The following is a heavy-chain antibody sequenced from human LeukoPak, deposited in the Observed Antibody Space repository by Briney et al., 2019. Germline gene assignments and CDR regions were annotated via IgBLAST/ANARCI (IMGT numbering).Heavy chain of an antibody. D-gene: IGHD5-12*01. CDR2: INHSGST. CDR3: ARVYRATLDC. V-gene: IGHV4-34*01. CDR1: GGSFSGYY. Sequence: PSETLSLTCAVYGGSFSGYYWSWIRQPPGKGLEWIGEINHSGSTNYNPSLKSRVTISVDTSKNQFSLKLSSVTAADTAVYYCARVYRATLDCWGQGTLVTVSS. J-gene: IGHJ4*02.